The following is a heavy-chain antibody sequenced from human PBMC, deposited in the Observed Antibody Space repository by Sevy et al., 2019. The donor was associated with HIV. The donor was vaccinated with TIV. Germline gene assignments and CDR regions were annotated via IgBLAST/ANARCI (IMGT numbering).Heavy chain of an antibody. CDR3: INGDLDY. Sequence: GGSLRLSCAASGFTFSDSTMHWVRQASGKGLEWVGRIRSKGNSYATAYAASLIGRFTISRDDSKNTAYLQMNSLKTEDTAGRYCINGDLDYWGRGTLVTVSS. V-gene: IGHV3-73*01. CDR2: IRSKGNSYAT. D-gene: IGHD2-15*01. J-gene: IGHJ4*02. CDR1: GFTFSDST.